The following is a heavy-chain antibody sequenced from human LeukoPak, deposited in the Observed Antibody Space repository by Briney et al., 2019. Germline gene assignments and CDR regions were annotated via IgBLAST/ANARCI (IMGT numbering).Heavy chain of an antibody. CDR2: IRYDGSNK. CDR3: AKDGVVVAATPGYYYYYMDV. J-gene: IGHJ6*03. D-gene: IGHD2-15*01. V-gene: IGHV3-30*02. Sequence: GGSLRLSCAASGFTFSSYGMHWVRQAPGKGLEWVAFIRYDGSNKYYADSVKGRFTISRDNSKNTLYLQMNSLRAEDTAVYYCAKDGVVVAATPGYYYYYMDVWGKGTTVTISS. CDR1: GFTFSSYG.